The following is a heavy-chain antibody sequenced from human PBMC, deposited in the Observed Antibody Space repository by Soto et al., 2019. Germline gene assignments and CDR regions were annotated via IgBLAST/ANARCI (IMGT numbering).Heavy chain of an antibody. CDR3: ARHLPDYNILTGPIDY. CDR2: IYHSGST. CDR1: GGSISTSRYY. Sequence: SETLSLTCTVSGGSISTSRYYWGWVRKPPGKGLEWIGSIYHSGSTYYNPSLRSRVTISVDTSKDQFSLKLSSVTAADTAVYYCARHLPDYNILTGPIDYWGQGTLVTVSS. J-gene: IGHJ4*02. D-gene: IGHD3-9*01. V-gene: IGHV4-39*01.